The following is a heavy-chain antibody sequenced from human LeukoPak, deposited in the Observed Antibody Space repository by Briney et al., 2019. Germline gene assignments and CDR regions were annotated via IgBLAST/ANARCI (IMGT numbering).Heavy chain of an antibody. V-gene: IGHV3-23*01. D-gene: IGHD2/OR15-2a*01. CDR3: AKVHSFLFDY. J-gene: IGHJ4*02. CDR2: ISGSGGST. Sequence: GGSLRFSCAASRFTFSSYAMSWVRQAPGKGLEWVSAISGSGGSTYYADSVKGRFTISRDNSKNTLYLQMNSLRAEDTAVYYCAKVHSFLFDYWGQGTLVTVSS. CDR1: RFTFSSYA.